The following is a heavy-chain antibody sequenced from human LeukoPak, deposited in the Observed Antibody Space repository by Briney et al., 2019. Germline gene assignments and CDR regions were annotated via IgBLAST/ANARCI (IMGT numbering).Heavy chain of an antibody. J-gene: IGHJ6*03. Sequence: GGSLRLSCAASGFTFSSYGMHWVRQAPGKGLEWVTFIRYDGSNKYYTDSVKGRFTISRDNSYKTLYLQMNSLRAEDTAVYYCAKDDSGSYYPYYYYMDVWGKGTTVTISS. D-gene: IGHD1-26*01. CDR3: AKDDSGSYYPYYYYMDV. V-gene: IGHV3-30*02. CDR2: IRYDGSNK. CDR1: GFTFSSYG.